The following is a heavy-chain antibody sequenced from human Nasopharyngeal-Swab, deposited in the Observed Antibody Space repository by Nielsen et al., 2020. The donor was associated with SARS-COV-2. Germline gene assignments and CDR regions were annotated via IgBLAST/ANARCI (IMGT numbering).Heavy chain of an antibody. CDR3: ARGGPVQIFGVAGAFDI. CDR2: ISGSGSTI. V-gene: IGHV3-11*01. CDR1: GFTFSDYY. Sequence: SCAASGFTFSDYYMSWVRQAPGKGLEWVSAISGSGSTIYYADSVKGRFTISRDNAKNSLYLQMNSLRAEDTAVYYCARGGPVQIFGVAGAFDIWGQGTMVTVSS. J-gene: IGHJ3*02. D-gene: IGHD3-3*01.